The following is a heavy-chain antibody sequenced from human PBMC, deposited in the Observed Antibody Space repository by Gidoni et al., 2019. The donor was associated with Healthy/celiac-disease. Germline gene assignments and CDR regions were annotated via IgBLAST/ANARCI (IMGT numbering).Heavy chain of an antibody. CDR3: ARDRDYGSGSYYNV. J-gene: IGHJ4*02. CDR2: IYHSGST. D-gene: IGHD3-10*01. Sequence: QVQLQESGPGLVKPSETLSLTCTVSGYSISSGYYWGWTRQPPGKGLEWIGSIYHSGSTYYNPSLKSRVTISVDTSKNQFSLKLSSVTAADTAVYYCARDRDYGSGSYYNVWGQGTLVTVSS. V-gene: IGHV4-38-2*02. CDR1: GYSISSGYY.